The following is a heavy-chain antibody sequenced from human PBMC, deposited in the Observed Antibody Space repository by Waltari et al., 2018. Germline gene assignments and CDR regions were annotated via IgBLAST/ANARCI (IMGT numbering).Heavy chain of an antibody. CDR2: LYYSGST. J-gene: IGHJ4*02. CDR3: ARQNYDYVWGSYRPGIDY. Sequence: QLQLQESGPGLVKPSETLSLTCTVPGGSLSSSSYYWGWIRQPPGKGLEWIGSLYYSGSTHTHPSLKSRLTRSVDTAKNQFSLNLSSVTAADTAVYYCARQNYDYVWGSYRPGIDYWGQGTLVTVSS. D-gene: IGHD3-16*02. CDR1: GGSLSSSSYY. V-gene: IGHV4-39*01.